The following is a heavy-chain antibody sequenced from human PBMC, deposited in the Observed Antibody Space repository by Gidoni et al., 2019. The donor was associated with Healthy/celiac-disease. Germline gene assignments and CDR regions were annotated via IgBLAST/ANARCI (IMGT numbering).Heavy chain of an antibody. CDR1: GYTFTSYY. J-gene: IGHJ5*02. D-gene: IGHD1-26*01. CDR3: ATWYSGSRGGP. CDR2: INPSGGST. V-gene: IGHV1-46*01. Sequence: QVQLVQSGAEVKKPGASVQVSCKASGYTFTSYYMHWVRQAPGQGLEWMGIINPSGGSTSYAQKFQGRVTMTRDTSTSTVYMELSSLRSEDTAVYYCATWYSGSRGGPWGQGTLVTVSS.